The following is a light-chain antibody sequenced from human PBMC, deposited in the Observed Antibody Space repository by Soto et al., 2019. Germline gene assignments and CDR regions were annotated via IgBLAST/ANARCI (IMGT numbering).Light chain of an antibody. Sequence: DIQMTQSPSTLSASVGDRVTITCRASQSISSWLAWYQQKPGKAPKLLIYKASSLESGVPSRFSGSGSGTEFTLTISSLQPDDVATYYCQQHNSFPVTFGGGTKVEIK. J-gene: IGKJ4*01. CDR2: KAS. V-gene: IGKV1-5*03. CDR3: QQHNSFPVT. CDR1: QSISSW.